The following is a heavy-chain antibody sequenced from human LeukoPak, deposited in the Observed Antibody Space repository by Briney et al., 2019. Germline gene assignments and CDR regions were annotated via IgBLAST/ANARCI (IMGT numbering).Heavy chain of an antibody. Sequence: GGSLTLSCAASGFTFSDFYMGWVRQAPGKGLEWVSYIISSSSYTNYADSVKGRFTISRDNAKNSLYLQMNSLRAEDTAVYYCARDFGAYCGGDCYSYAFDFWGQGTGVTVSS. J-gene: IGHJ3*01. V-gene: IGHV3-11*05. CDR1: GFTFSDFY. D-gene: IGHD2-21*02. CDR2: IISSSSYT. CDR3: ARDFGAYCGGDCYSYAFDF.